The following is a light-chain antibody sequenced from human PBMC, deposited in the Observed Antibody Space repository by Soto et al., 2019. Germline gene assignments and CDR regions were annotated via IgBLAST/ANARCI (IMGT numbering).Light chain of an antibody. CDR1: SSDVGGYNF. J-gene: IGLJ1*01. CDR3: SSYAGSSTSPYV. V-gene: IGLV2-23*02. Sequence: QSALTQPASVSGSPGQSITISCTGTSSDVGGYNFVSWYQQHPGTGPKLMIYEVSKRPSGLSNRFSGSKSGNTASLTISGLQAEDEADYDCSSYAGSSTSPYVFGTGTQLTVL. CDR2: EVS.